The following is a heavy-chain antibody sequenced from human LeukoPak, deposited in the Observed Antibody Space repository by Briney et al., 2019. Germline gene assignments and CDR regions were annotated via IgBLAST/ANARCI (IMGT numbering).Heavy chain of an antibody. CDR2: IHYSGST. D-gene: IGHD3-10*01. CDR1: GGSVSSGNYY. Sequence: SQPLSLTCTVSGGSVSSGNYYWSWIWQPPGKGLGWIGYIHYSGSTNYNPSLKSRVTISVDTSKNQFSLNLSSVTAADTAVYYCARARFGDLFFDYWGQGTLVTVSS. J-gene: IGHJ4*02. V-gene: IGHV4-61*01. CDR3: ARARFGDLFFDY.